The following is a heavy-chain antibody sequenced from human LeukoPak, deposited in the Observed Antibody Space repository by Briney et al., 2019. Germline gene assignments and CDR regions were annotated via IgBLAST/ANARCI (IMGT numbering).Heavy chain of an antibody. CDR2: IKQDGNEK. J-gene: IGHJ4*02. D-gene: IGHD3-22*01. CDR1: GFTFSSYW. V-gene: IGHV3-7*01. CDR3: ARPRAPTYYYDSSGYWGY. Sequence: GGSLRLSCAASGFTFSSYWMSWVRQAPGKGLEWVANIKQDGNEKYYVDSVKGRFTISRDNAKNSLYLQMNSLRAEDTAVYYCARPRAPTYYYDSSGYWGYWGQGTLVTVSS.